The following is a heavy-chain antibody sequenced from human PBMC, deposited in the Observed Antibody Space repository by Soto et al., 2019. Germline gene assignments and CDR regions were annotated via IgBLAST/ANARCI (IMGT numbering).Heavy chain of an antibody. V-gene: IGHV4-39*01. D-gene: IGHD1-26*01. Sequence: QLQLQESGPGLVKPSETLSLTCTVSGGSISSSSYYWGWIRQPPGKGLEWIGSIYYSGSTYYNPSLKRRVTISVDTSKTQVSLKLSSVTAADTAVYYCARHGPGGSYSDYWGQGTLVTVSS. J-gene: IGHJ4*02. CDR2: IYYSGST. CDR1: GGSISSSSYY. CDR3: ARHGPGGSYSDY.